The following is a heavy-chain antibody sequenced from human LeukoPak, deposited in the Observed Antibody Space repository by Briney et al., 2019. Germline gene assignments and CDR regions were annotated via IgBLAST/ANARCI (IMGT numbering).Heavy chain of an antibody. D-gene: IGHD5-18*01. CDR2: IYYSGST. V-gene: IGHV4-39*01. CDR3: ARHLALDTAMVDFDY. J-gene: IGHJ4*02. Sequence: PSETLSLTCTVSGGSISSSSYYWGWIRQPPGKGLEWIVSIYYSGSTYYNPSLKSRVTISVDTSKNQFSLKLSSVTAADTAVYYCARHLALDTAMVDFDYWGQGTLVTVSS. CDR1: GGSISSSSYY.